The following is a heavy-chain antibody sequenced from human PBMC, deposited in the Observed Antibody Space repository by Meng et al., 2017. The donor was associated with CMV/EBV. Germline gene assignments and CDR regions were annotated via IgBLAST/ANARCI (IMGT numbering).Heavy chain of an antibody. CDR3: AKVSIVGATEPFDF. CDR2: ISGRGDIT. D-gene: IGHD1-26*01. Sequence: VQLVESGGGLVKPGGSLTLSCAASGFTFSSYGMSWVRQAPGKGLEWVSVISGRGDITYYADSVKGRFTISRDNSKNTLYLQMNSLRAEDTAVFYCAKVSIVGATEPFDFWGQGTLVTVSS. J-gene: IGHJ4*02. V-gene: IGHV3-23*04. CDR1: GFTFSSYG.